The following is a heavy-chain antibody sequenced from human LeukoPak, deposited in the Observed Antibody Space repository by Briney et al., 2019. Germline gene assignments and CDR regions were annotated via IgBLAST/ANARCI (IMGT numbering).Heavy chain of an antibody. J-gene: IGHJ4*02. CDR2: IYSGGTT. D-gene: IGHD6-13*01. CDR1: GFTVSSNY. Sequence: PGGSLRLSCAASGFTVSSNYMSWVRQAPGKGLECVSVIYSGGTTYYADSVKGRFTISRDNSKNTLYLQMNSLRAEDTAVYYCARVGSSSWFTYWGQGTLVTVSS. CDR3: ARVGSSSWFTY. V-gene: IGHV3-66*01.